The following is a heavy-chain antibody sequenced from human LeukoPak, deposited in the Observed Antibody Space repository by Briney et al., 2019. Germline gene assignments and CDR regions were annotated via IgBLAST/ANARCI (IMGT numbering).Heavy chain of an antibody. CDR3: AKDRIAAARGFDY. CDR1: GFTFSSYS. CDR2: ISGSGGST. Sequence: GGSLRLSCAASGFTFSSYSMNWVRQAPGKGLEWVSAISGSGGSTYYADSVKGRFTISRDNSKNTLYLQMNSLRAEDTAVYYCAKDRIAAARGFDYWGQGTLVTVSS. J-gene: IGHJ4*02. D-gene: IGHD6-13*01. V-gene: IGHV3-23*01.